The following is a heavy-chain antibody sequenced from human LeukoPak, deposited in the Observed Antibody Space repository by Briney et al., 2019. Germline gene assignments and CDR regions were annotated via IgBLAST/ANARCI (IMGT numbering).Heavy chain of an antibody. J-gene: IGHJ4*02. CDR1: GFTFSSYA. CDR2: ISYDGSNK. D-gene: IGHD6-13*01. V-gene: IGHV3-30-3*01. Sequence: GGSLRLSCAASGFTFSSYAMHWVRQAPGKGLEWVAVISYDGSNKYYADSVKGRFTISRDNSKNTLYLQMNSLRAEDTAAYYCARDLSSSWYASLDYWGQGTLVTVSS. CDR3: ARDLSSSWYASLDY.